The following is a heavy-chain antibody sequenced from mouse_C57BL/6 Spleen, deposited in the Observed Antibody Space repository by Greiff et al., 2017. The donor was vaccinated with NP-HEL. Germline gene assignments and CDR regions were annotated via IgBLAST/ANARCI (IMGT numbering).Heavy chain of an antibody. CDR2: INPNNGGT. CDR3: ARRIYDGYRGDAMDD. CDR1: GYTFTDYY. V-gene: IGHV1-26*01. J-gene: IGHJ4*01. D-gene: IGHD2-3*01. Sequence: VQLQQSGPELVKPGASVKISCKASGYTFTDYYMNWVKQSHGKSLEWIGDINPNNGGTSYPPPVKGKATLTVDKSSSTAYMELRSLTSEDSAGYYCARRIYDGYRGDAMDDWGQGTSVTVSS.